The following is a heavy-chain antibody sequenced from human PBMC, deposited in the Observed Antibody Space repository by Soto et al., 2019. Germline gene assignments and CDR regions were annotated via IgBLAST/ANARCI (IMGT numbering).Heavy chain of an antibody. V-gene: IGHV2-5*02. CDR2: IYGDDDK. CDR1: GFSLTTSGVG. J-gene: IGHJ4*02. D-gene: IGHD3-3*01. CDR3: AHRVLRAVFGLVTTTAIYFDS. Sequence: QITLNESGPTVVKPTETLTLTCTFSGFSLTTSGVGVGWVRQSPGKAPEWLAFIYGDDDKRYNTFLKSWLTITKHTSKNQVVLTMANVDPADTATYYCAHRVLRAVFGLVTTTAIYFDSWGQGTPVVVSS.